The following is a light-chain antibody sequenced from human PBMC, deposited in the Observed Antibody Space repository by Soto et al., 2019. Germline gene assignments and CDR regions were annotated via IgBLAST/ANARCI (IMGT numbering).Light chain of an antibody. Sequence: PVERATLSCRASQSVSSSYLVWYQQKTGQAPRLLIYSASTRATGIPDRFSGSVSGTDFTLTISRLEPDDFAVYYCQQFGTSPPAITFGQGTRLELK. J-gene: IGKJ5*01. CDR2: SAS. CDR3: QQFGTSPPAIT. CDR1: QSVSSSY. V-gene: IGKV3-20*01.